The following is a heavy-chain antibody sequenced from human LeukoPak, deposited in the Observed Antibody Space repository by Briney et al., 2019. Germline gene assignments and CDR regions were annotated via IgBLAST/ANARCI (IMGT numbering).Heavy chain of an antibody. CDR3: ARASRDGYNRAFDI. V-gene: IGHV1-69*13. D-gene: IGHD5-24*01. CDR2: IIPIFGTA. Sequence: GASVKVSCKASGGTFISYAISWVRQAPGQGLEWMGGIIPIFGTANYAQKFQGRVTITADESTSTAYMELSSLRSEDTAVYYCARASRDGYNRAFDIWGQGTMVTVSS. CDR1: GGTFISYA. J-gene: IGHJ3*02.